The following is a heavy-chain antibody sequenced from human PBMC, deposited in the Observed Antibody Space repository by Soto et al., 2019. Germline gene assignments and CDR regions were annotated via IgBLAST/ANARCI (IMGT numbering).Heavy chain of an antibody. V-gene: IGHV1-2*04. CDR1: GYTFTGYY. CDR2: INPNSGGT. Sequence: ASVKVSCKASGYTFTGYYMHCVRQAPGQGLEWIGWINPNSGGTNYAQKFQGWVTMTRDTSISTAYMELSRLRSDDTAVYYCARGPVVGGNDTTLVGPTEYYYGMDVWGQGTTVTVSS. D-gene: IGHD6-19*01. CDR3: ARGPVVGGNDTTLVGPTEYYYGMDV. J-gene: IGHJ6*02.